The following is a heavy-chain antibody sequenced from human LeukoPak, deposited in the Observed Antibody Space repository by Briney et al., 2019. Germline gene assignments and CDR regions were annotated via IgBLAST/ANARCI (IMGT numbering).Heavy chain of an antibody. CDR2: IYSGGDT. D-gene: IGHD6-13*01. Sequence: GGSLRLSCAASGFTFSSYSMNWVRQAPGKGLEWVSIIYSGGDTYYADSVKGRFTISRDNSKNTLYLQMNSLRAEDTAVYYCARRSAAGGFYDYWGQGTLVTVSS. J-gene: IGHJ4*02. V-gene: IGHV3-53*01. CDR3: ARRSAAGGFYDY. CDR1: GFTFSSYS.